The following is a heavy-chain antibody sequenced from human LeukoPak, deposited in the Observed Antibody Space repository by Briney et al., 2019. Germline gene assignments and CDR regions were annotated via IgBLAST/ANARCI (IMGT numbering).Heavy chain of an antibody. CDR2: ISGSGGST. CDR3: YAFGVVIIH. Sequence: GGPLRLSCAASGFTFSSYAMSWVRQAPGKGLEWVSAISGSGGSTYYADSVKGRSTISRDNSKNMLYLQMNSLRAEDTAVYYCYAFGVVIIHWGQGTLVTVSS. V-gene: IGHV3-23*01. J-gene: IGHJ4*02. CDR1: GFTFSSYA. D-gene: IGHD3-3*01.